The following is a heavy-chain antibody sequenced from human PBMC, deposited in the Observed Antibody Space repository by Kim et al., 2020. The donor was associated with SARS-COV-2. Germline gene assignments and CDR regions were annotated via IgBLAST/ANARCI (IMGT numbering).Heavy chain of an antibody. J-gene: IGHJ4*02. Sequence: ISDSGVRTQCADSVKGRFTISRDKAKITLFLQMNSLRAEDTDVYYCEASDYWGQGPLVTVSS. V-gene: IGHV3-23*01. CDR3: EASDY. CDR2: ISDSGVRT.